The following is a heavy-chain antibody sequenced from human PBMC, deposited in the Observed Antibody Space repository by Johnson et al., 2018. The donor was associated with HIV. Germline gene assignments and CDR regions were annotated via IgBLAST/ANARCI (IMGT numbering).Heavy chain of an antibody. Sequence: QVQLVESGGGLVKPGGSLRLSCAASAFTFSDYYMSWVRQAPGTGLEWVSRINSDGSDTAYADSVKGRFTISRDNAKKTLYLQMNSLRAEDTAVYYCAKDGVGATPFAFDIWGQGTMVTVSS. CDR3: AKDGVGATPFAFDI. V-gene: IGHV3-11*06. CDR1: AFTFSDYY. D-gene: IGHD1-26*01. J-gene: IGHJ3*02. CDR2: INSDGSDT.